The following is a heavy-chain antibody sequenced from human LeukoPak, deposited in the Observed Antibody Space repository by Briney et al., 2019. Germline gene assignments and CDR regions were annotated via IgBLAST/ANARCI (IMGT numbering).Heavy chain of an antibody. D-gene: IGHD2-15*01. CDR1: GFTFNAYA. Sequence: GGSLRLSCAASGFTFNAYAIHWVRQAPGKGLEWVAFIRKDGNNENYADSVKGRFTISRDNSKNTLYLQMNSLRAEDTAVYYCAKTLVVGGYFDYWGQGTLVTVSS. CDR3: AKTLVVGGYFDY. V-gene: IGHV3-30*02. CDR2: IRKDGNNE. J-gene: IGHJ4*02.